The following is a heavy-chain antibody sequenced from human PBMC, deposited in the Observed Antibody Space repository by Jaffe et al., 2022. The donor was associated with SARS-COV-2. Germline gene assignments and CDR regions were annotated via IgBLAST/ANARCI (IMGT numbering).Heavy chain of an antibody. J-gene: IGHJ4*02. CDR1: GFTFSDHY. CDR3: VVVNTAYYPDY. V-gene: IGHV3-72*01. D-gene: IGHD2-15*01. Sequence: EVQLVESGGGLVQPGGSLRLSCAASGFTFSDHYIDWVRQTPGKGLEWVGRSRNKANSYTTEYAASVKGRFSVSRDESNNSLYLQMNSLQTDDTAVYYCVVVNTAYYPDYWGQGTLVTVSS. CDR2: SRNKANSYTT.